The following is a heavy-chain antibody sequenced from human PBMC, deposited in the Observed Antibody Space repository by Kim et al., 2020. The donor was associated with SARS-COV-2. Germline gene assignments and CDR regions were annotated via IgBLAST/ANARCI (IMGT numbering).Heavy chain of an antibody. V-gene: IGHV3-33*01. D-gene: IGHD3-10*02. Sequence: GGSLRLSCAASGFTLSSNGMHWVRQAPGKGLEWVAVVWNDGSKDYYGDSVKGRFTISRDIPKNTLYLEMNSLRVEDTAVYYCAREVRSNRDYVGWFDPWGQGTPVPVSP. CDR2: VWNDGSKD. CDR3: AREVRSNRDYVGWFDP. J-gene: IGHJ5*02. CDR1: GFTLSSNG.